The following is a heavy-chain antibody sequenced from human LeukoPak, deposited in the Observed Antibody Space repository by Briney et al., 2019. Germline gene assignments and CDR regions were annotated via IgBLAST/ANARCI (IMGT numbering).Heavy chain of an antibody. V-gene: IGHV3-30*04. Sequence: PGGSLRLSCAASGFTFSSYAMHWVRQAPGKGLEWVAVISDDGIKIYYGDSVKGRFTISRDNSKNTLNLQMDSLRADDTAVYYCGKGPGYSVYDNLPHHWGQGTLVTVSS. J-gene: IGHJ5*02. D-gene: IGHD5/OR15-5a*01. CDR1: GFTFSSYA. CDR3: GKGPGYSVYDNLPHH. CDR2: ISDDGIKI.